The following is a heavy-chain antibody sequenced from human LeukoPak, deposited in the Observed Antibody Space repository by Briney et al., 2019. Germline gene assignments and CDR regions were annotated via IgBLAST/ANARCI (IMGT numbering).Heavy chain of an antibody. CDR3: AELGITMIGGV. V-gene: IGHV3-48*03. Sequence: GGSLRLSCAASGFTFSSYEMNWVRQAPGKGLEWVSYISSSGSTIYYADSVKGRFTISRDNAKNSLCLQMNSLRAEDTAVYYCAELGITMIGGVWGKGTTVTISP. CDR1: GFTFSSYE. J-gene: IGHJ6*04. D-gene: IGHD3-10*02. CDR2: ISSSGSTI.